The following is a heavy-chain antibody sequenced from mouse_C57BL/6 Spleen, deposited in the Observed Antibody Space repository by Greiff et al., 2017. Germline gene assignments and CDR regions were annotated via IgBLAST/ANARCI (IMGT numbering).Heavy chain of an antibody. CDR3: ARRILRKCAMDN. V-gene: IGHV5-17*01. Sequence: EVKLVESGGGLVKPGGSLKLSCAASGFTFSDYGMHWVRQAPEKGLEWVAYISSGSSTIYYADTVKGRFTISRDNAKNTLFQQMTSLRSEDTAMYYCARRILRKCAMDNWGQGTKVTVSS. J-gene: IGHJ4*01. CDR2: ISSGSSTI. CDR1: GFTFSDYG. D-gene: IGHD1-1*01.